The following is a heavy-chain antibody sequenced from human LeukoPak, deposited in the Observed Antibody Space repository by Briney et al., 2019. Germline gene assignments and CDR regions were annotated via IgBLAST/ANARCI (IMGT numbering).Heavy chain of an antibody. Sequence: GGSLRLSCAASGFTFSSYAMSWVRQAPGKGLEWVSAISGSGGSTYYADSVKGRFTISRDNSKNTLYLQMNSLRAEDTAVYYCARDLPRIVATILGFDYWGQGTLVTVSS. CDR3: ARDLPRIVATILGFDY. J-gene: IGHJ4*02. CDR2: ISGSGGST. D-gene: IGHD5-12*01. CDR1: GFTFSSYA. V-gene: IGHV3-23*01.